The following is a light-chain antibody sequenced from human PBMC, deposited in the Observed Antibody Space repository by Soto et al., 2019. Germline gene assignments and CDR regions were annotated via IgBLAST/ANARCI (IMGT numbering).Light chain of an antibody. Sequence: ILLTQSPGTLSLSPGESATLSCRPSQSISSNYLAWYQQRPGQAPRLLISGASSRAPGIPDRFIGSGSGTDFTLTITRLEPEDFAVYYCQQYGGSPLYTFGQGTKVDIK. CDR3: QQYGGSPLYT. J-gene: IGKJ2*01. CDR2: GAS. V-gene: IGKV3-20*01. CDR1: QSISSNY.